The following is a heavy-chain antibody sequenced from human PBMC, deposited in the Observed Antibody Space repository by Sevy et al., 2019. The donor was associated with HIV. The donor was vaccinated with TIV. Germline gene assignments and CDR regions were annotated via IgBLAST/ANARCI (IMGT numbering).Heavy chain of an antibody. CDR1: GFTFSSYS. D-gene: IGHD1-26*01. CDR2: ISSSSSYI. V-gene: IGHV3-21*01. Sequence: GGSLRLSCAASGFTFSSYSMNWVRQAPGKGLEWVSSISSSSSYIYYADSVKGRFTISRDNAKNSLYLQMNSLRAEDTAVYYCARDELLDDILCDYWGQGTLVTVSS. CDR3: ARDELLDDILCDY. J-gene: IGHJ4*02.